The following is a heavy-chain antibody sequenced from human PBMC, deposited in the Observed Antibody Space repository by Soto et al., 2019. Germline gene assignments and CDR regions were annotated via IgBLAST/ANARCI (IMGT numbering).Heavy chain of an antibody. CDR3: ARDRYYYDGSSYSTDAFDI. D-gene: IGHD3-22*01. CDR2: IFYSGST. V-gene: IGHV4-59*01. Sequence: PSGTLSLTCRGSGGYISSYYWRWLRQPPGKGLEWIGYIFYSGSTNYNPSLKSRVTISIDTSKDQFSLKLSSVTAADTAVYFCARDRYYYDGSSYSTDAFDIWGQGTMVTVSS. CDR1: GGYISSYY. J-gene: IGHJ3*02.